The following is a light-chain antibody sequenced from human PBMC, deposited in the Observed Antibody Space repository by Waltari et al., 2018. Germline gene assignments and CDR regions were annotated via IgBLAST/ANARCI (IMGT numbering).Light chain of an antibody. CDR3: QQYYSTPYT. CDR1: QGLSGS. V-gene: IGKV1-NL1*01. J-gene: IGKJ2*01. Sequence: DIQMTQSPSSLSAFVGDRVTITCRASQGLSGSLAWYQRKPGRAPKLLIYAASTLESGVPSRFSVSGSGTDYTLTINSLQPEDFATYYCQQYYSTPYTFGQGTKLEI. CDR2: AAS.